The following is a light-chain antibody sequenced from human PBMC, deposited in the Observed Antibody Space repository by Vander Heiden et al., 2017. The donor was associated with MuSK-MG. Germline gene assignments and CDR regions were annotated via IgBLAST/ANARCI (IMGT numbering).Light chain of an antibody. V-gene: IGKV4-1*01. Sequence: DIVMPQSPDSLAVSLGERATINCKSSQRVLHLSNNKNYLAWYQQKQGQPPKLLIYWASTRESGVPDRFSGSGSGTDFTLTISSLQAEDVAVYYCQQYDSPAHTFGPGTKVEIK. CDR2: WAS. CDR1: QRVLHLSNNKNY. J-gene: IGKJ3*01. CDR3: QQYDSPAHT.